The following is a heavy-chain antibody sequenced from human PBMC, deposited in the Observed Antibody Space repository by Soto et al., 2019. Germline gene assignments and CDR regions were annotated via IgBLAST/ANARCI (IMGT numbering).Heavy chain of an antibody. CDR3: ASGLQSPMGV. CDR2: IYHSGST. CDR1: GGSISSGGYS. D-gene: IGHD4-4*01. J-gene: IGHJ6*02. Sequence: SETLSLTCAVSGGSISSGGYSWSWIRQPPGKGLEWIGYIYHSGSTYYNPSLKSRVTVSVDRSKNQFSLKLSSVTAEDTAVYYCASGLQSPMGVWGQGTTVNVSS. V-gene: IGHV4-30-2*01.